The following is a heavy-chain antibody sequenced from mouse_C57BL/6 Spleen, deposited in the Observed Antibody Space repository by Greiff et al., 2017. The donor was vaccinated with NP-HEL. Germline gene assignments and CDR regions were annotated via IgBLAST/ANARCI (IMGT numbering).Heavy chain of an antibody. CDR3: AREGWYYFDY. J-gene: IGHJ2*01. CDR2: IDPSDSEP. V-gene: IGHV1-52*01. D-gene: IGHD1-1*02. Sequence: QVQLKQPGAELVRPGSSVKLSCKASGYTFTSYWMHWVKQRPIQGLEWIGNIDPSDSEPHYNQKFKDKATLTVDKSSSTAYMQLSSLTSEDSAVYYCAREGWYYFDYWGQGTTLTVSS. CDR1: GYTFTSYW.